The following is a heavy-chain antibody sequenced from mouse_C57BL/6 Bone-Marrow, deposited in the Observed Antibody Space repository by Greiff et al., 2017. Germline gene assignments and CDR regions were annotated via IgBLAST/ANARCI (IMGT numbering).Heavy chain of an antibody. J-gene: IGHJ3*01. Sequence: VQRVESGPELVKPGASVKISCKASGYAFSSSWMNWVKQRPGKGLEWIGRIYPGDGDTNYNGKFKGKATLTADKSSSTAYMQLSSLTSEDSAVYFCARHGFAYWGQGTLVTVSA. V-gene: IGHV1-82*01. CDR2: IYPGDGDT. CDR1: GYAFSSSW. CDR3: ARHGFAY.